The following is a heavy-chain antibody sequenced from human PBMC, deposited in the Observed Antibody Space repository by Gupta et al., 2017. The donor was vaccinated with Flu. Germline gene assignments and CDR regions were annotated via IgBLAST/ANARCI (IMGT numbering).Heavy chain of an antibody. CDR3: ARDNYGSGSDRGDYYFDY. CDR1: GGTFSSYT. CDR2: IIPIIGIA. D-gene: IGHD3-10*01. J-gene: IGHJ4*02. V-gene: IGHV1-69*08. Sequence: QVQLVQSGAEVKKPGSSVKVSCKASGGTFSSYTISWVRQAPGQGLEWMGRIIPIIGIANYAKKFQGRGTITADKSTSTAYRELSSLRSEETDVYDCARDNYGSGSDRGDYYFDYWGQGTLVTVSS.